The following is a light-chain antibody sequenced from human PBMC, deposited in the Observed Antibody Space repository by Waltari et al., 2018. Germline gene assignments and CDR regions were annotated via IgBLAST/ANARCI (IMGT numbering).Light chain of an antibody. Sequence: EVVMTQSPVSLPVTLGKPASTSCKSNHSLLYSDGNIYLNWLQQRPGQSPRRLIYKVSNRDSEVPDRFSATGSATDFTLKISRVEADDIGIYYCMQVSQWPHTFGPGTKLEI. V-gene: IGKV2-30*01. J-gene: IGKJ2*01. CDR1: HSLLYSDGNIY. CDR3: MQVSQWPHT. CDR2: KVS.